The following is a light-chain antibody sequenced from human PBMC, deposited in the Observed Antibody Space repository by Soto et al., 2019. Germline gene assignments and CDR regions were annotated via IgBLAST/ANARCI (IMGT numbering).Light chain of an antibody. J-gene: IGKJ4*01. CDR1: QSVSSSY. Sequence: EIVLTQSPGTLSLSPGERATLSCRASQSVSSSYLAWYQQKPGQAPSLLIHDASSRATGIPDRFSGSGSGTDFTLSTSRLEPEDFPVYYCQQYDSSPLTFGGGTKVEIK. CDR2: DAS. V-gene: IGKV3-20*01. CDR3: QQYDSSPLT.